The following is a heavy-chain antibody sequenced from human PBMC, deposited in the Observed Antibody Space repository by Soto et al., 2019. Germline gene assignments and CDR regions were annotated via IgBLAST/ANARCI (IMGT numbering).Heavy chain of an antibody. V-gene: IGHV1-69*08. CDR2: IVPTFGIT. Sequence: QVQLVQSGAEVKKPGSSVRVSCKASGGTFRSYSISWVRQAPGRGLEWMGRIVPTFGITNYAQKFEGRVTIAADNSTSTAYMELSSLRSDDTAVYYCARDPRGGGTVSDWVQGTLVTVSS. CDR1: GGTFRSYS. D-gene: IGHD3-10*01. J-gene: IGHJ4*02. CDR3: ARDPRGGGTVSD.